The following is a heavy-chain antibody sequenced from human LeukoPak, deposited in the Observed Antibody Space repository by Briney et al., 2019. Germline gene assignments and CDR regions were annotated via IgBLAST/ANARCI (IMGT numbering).Heavy chain of an antibody. J-gene: IGHJ4*02. D-gene: IGHD2-2*01. CDR2: IYYSGST. V-gene: IGHV4-59*01. Sequence: PSETLSLTCTVSGGSLSSYYWSWLRQPPGKGLEWIGYIYYSGSTSYNPSLKSRVTISVDTSKNQFSLKLSSVTAADTALYYCARDLRGSSCYDYWGQGPLVTVSS. CDR1: GGSLSSYY. CDR3: ARDLRGSSCYDY.